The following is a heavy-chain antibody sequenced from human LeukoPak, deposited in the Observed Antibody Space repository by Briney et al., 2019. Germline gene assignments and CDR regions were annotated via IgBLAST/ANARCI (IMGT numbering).Heavy chain of an antibody. Sequence: PGGSLRLSCAASGFTFSSYEMNWVRQAPGKGLEWVSYISSSGSIMYYADSVKGRFTISRDNAKKSLYLQMNSLRAEDTAVYYCAREISVAGAYYYYGMDVWGKGTTVTVSS. V-gene: IGHV3-48*03. J-gene: IGHJ6*04. CDR1: GFTFSSYE. D-gene: IGHD6-19*01. CDR3: AREISVAGAYYYYGMDV. CDR2: ISSSGSIM.